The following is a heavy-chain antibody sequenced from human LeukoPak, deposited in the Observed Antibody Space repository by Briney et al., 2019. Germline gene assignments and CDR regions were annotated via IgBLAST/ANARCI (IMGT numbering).Heavy chain of an antibody. CDR2: ISSSSSYI. CDR1: GFTFSSYS. V-gene: IGHV3-21*01. Sequence: GGSLRLSCAASGFTFSSYSMNWVRQAPGKGLEWVSSISSSSSYIYYADSVKGRFTISRDNAKNSLYLQMNSLRAEDTAVYYCARAASRSSGWYNYWGQGTLVTVSS. D-gene: IGHD6-19*01. J-gene: IGHJ4*02. CDR3: ARAASRSSGWYNY.